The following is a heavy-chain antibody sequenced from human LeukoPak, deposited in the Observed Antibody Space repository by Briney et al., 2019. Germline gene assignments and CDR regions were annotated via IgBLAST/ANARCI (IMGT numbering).Heavy chain of an antibody. D-gene: IGHD6-13*01. CDR3: ARRAWGYSSTWYFDY. CDR2: IYYSGST. J-gene: IGHJ4*02. CDR1: GGSIGSSTYY. Sequence: PSETLSLTCTVSGGSIGSSTYYWGWIRQPPGKGLEWIGSIYYSGSTYYNPSLKSRVTISVDTSKNQFSLKLSSVTAADTAVYYCARRAWGYSSTWYFDYWGQGTLVTVSS. V-gene: IGHV4-39*01.